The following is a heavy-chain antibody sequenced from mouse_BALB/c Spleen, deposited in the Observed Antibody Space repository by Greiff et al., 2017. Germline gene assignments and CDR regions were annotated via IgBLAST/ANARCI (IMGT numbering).Heavy chain of an antibody. V-gene: IGHV5-6-5*01. CDR3: ARGGMGNSLDY. CDR1: GFTFSSYA. D-gene: IGHD2-1*01. Sequence: EVQLVESGGGLVKPGGSLKLSCAASGFTFSSYAMSWVRQTPEKRLEWVASISSGGSTYYPDSVKGRFTISRDNARNILYLQMSSLRSEDTAMYYCARGGMGNSLDYWGQGTTLTVSS. CDR2: ISSGGST. J-gene: IGHJ2*01.